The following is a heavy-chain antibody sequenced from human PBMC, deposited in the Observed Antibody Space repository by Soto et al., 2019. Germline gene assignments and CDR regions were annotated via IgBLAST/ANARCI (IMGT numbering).Heavy chain of an antibody. Sequence: QVQLVESGGGVVQPGRSLRRSCAASGFTFSSYGMHWVRQAPGKGLEWVAVISYDGSNKYYADSVKGRFTISRDNSKNTLYLQMNSLRAEDTAVYYCAKDIRYSGSYCDYWGQGTLVTVSS. D-gene: IGHD1-26*01. CDR3: AKDIRYSGSYCDY. CDR1: GFTFSSYG. V-gene: IGHV3-30*18. CDR2: ISYDGSNK. J-gene: IGHJ4*02.